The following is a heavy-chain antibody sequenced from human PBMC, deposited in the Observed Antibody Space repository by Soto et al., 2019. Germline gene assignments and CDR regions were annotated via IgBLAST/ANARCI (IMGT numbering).Heavy chain of an antibody. D-gene: IGHD2-2*01. CDR2: INHSGST. Sequence: QVQLQQWGAGLLKPSETLSLTCAVYGGSFSGYYWSWIRQPPGKGLEWIGEINHSGSTNYNPSLKSRVTISVDTPKNQFSLKLRSVTAADTAVYYCSRTPRDIVVVRAASKGSWFSPWGQGTLVTVSS. J-gene: IGHJ5*02. V-gene: IGHV4-34*01. CDR3: SRTPRDIVVVRAASKGSWFSP. CDR1: GGSFSGYY.